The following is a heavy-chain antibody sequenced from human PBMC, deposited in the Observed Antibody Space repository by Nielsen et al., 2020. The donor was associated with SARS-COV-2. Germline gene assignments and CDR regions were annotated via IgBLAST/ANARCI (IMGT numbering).Heavy chain of an antibody. D-gene: IGHD5-12*01. J-gene: IGHJ6*02. CDR1: GFTFSSYS. Sequence: ETLSLTCAASGFTFSSYSMNWVRQAPGKGLEWVSSISSSSSYIYYADSVKGRFTISRDNAKNSLYLQMNSLRAEDTAVYYCARDRRTYSGYDYYYYGMDVWGQGTTVTVSS. CDR2: ISSSSSYI. V-gene: IGHV3-21*01. CDR3: ARDRRTYSGYDYYYYGMDV.